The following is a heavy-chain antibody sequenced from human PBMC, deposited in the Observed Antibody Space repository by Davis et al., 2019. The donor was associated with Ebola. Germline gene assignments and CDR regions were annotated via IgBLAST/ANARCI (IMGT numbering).Heavy chain of an antibody. CDR3: ARAPASWSGSADAYDV. D-gene: IGHD3-3*01. V-gene: IGHV3-53*01. CDR2: IYTDGNT. CDR1: GFSVSDY. Sequence: PGGSLRLSCAASGFSVSDYMTWVRQTPGKGLEWVSVIYTDGNTHYGDSVKGRFTTSRDDSKNTVYLQMNSLRAEDTAVYYCARAPASWSGSADAYDVWGQGTMVTVSS. J-gene: IGHJ3*01.